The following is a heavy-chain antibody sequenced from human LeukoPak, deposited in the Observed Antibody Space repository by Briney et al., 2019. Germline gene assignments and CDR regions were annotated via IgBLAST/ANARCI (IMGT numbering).Heavy chain of an antibody. D-gene: IGHD6-13*01. J-gene: IGHJ4*02. CDR1: GGSISGYY. CDR3: ARVVSSSSGGYYFDY. Sequence: SETLSLTCTVSGGSISGYYWSWIRQPPGKGLEWIGYIHYSGSTNYNPSLKSRVTMSVGTSKNQFSLKLSSVTAADTAMYYCARVVSSSSGGYYFDYWGQGTLVTVSS. CDR2: IHYSGST. V-gene: IGHV4-59*12.